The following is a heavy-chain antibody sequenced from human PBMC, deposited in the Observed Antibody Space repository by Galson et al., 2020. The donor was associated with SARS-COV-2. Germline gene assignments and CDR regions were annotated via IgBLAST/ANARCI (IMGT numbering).Heavy chain of an antibody. J-gene: IGHJ4*02. D-gene: IGHD2-15*01. Sequence: ALVKVSCKASRYSFTSYGMSWVRQAPGQGLEWIGWVSGYNGNTDYAQNVQGRVTMSADTSTSTVYMELWSLRSDDTAVYYCARSGKRYCSGGTCYFDYWGQGTLLTVSS. CDR3: ARSGKRYCSGGTCYFDY. CDR2: VSGYNGNT. CDR1: RYSFTSYG. V-gene: IGHV1-18*01.